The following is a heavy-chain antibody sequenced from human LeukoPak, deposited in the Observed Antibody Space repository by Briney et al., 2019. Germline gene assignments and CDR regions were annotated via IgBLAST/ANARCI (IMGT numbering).Heavy chain of an antibody. D-gene: IGHD4-17*01. Sequence: GESLRLSCAASGFTFSSYSMNWVRQAPGKGLEWVSSISSSSSYIYYADSVKGRFTISRDNAKNSLYLQMNSLRAEDTAVYYCASTTVTASLGFDPWGQGTLVTVSS. V-gene: IGHV3-21*01. CDR2: ISSSSSYI. J-gene: IGHJ5*02. CDR1: GFTFSSYS. CDR3: ASTTVTASLGFDP.